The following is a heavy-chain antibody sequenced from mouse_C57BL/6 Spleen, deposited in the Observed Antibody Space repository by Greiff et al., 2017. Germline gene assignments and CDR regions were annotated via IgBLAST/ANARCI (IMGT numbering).Heavy chain of an antibody. D-gene: IGHD1-1*01. CDR1: GYTFTSYW. J-gene: IGHJ1*01. Sequence: QVQLQQPGAELVMPGASVKLSCKASGYTFTSYWMHWVKQRPGHGLEWIGDIDPTDSYTNYNQKFKGKAKMTVDKSSSTAYMQLISLTSEDSAVYYCARSVVGYFDVWGPGTTVTVSS. V-gene: IGHV1-69*01. CDR2: IDPTDSYT. CDR3: ARSVVGYFDV.